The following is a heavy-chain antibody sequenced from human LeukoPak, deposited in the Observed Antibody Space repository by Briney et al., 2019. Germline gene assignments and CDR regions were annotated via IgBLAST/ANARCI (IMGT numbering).Heavy chain of an antibody. CDR3: ARTSTEATISPYGMDV. CDR2: INHSGST. CDR1: GGSFSGYY. D-gene: IGHD5-12*01. V-gene: IGHV4-34*01. Sequence: SETLSLTCAVYGGSFSGYYWSWIRQPPGKGLEWIGEINHSGSTNHNPSLKSRVTISVDTSKNQFSLKLSSVTAADTAVYYCARTSTEATISPYGMDVWGQGTTVTVSS. J-gene: IGHJ6*02.